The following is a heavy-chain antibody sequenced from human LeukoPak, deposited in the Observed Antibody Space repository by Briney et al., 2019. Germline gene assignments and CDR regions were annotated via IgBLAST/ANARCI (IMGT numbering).Heavy chain of an antibody. J-gene: IGHJ4*02. Sequence: ASVKVSCKASGGTFSSYAISWVRQAPGQGLEWMGGIIPIFGTTNYAQKFQGGVTITADESTSTAYMELSSLRSEDTAVYYCASTGDYYGSDYYFDYWGQGTLVTVSS. CDR3: ASTGDYYGSDYYFDY. CDR2: IIPIFGTT. CDR1: GGTFSSYA. D-gene: IGHD3-10*01. V-gene: IGHV1-69*13.